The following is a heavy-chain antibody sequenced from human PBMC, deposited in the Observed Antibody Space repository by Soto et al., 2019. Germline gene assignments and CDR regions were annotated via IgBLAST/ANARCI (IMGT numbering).Heavy chain of an antibody. Sequence: QVQLQESGPGLEKPSQTLSLTCTVSGGSISSGGYYWSWIRQHPGKGLEWIGYIYYSGSTYYNPSLKSRVTISVDTSKNQFSLKLSSVTAADTAVYYCARDHGGDQGFDPWGQGTLVTVSS. D-gene: IGHD3-16*01. CDR1: GGSISSGGYY. J-gene: IGHJ5*02. CDR3: ARDHGGDQGFDP. V-gene: IGHV4-31*03. CDR2: IYYSGST.